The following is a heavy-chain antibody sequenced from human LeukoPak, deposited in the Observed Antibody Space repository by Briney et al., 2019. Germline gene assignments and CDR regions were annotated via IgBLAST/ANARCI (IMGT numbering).Heavy chain of an antibody. J-gene: IGHJ4*02. CDR2: VYHSGST. D-gene: IGHD6-19*01. Sequence: PSETLSLTCAVSGYSTSSGYYWGWVRRPPGKGLEWIGNVYHSGSTFYNPSLKSRVTMSVDTSKNQFPLKLSSVTAADTAVYYCARRHSSGWLFDYWGQGTLVTVSS. CDR3: ARRHSSGWLFDY. CDR1: GYSTSSGYY. V-gene: IGHV4-38-2*01.